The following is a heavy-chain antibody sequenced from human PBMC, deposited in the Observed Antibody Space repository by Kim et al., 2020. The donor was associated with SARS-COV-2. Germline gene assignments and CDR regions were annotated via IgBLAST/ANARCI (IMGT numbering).Heavy chain of an antibody. V-gene: IGHV3-53*01. Sequence: YYADSVKGRFTISRDNSKNTLYLQMNSLRAEDTAVYYCAVGYSYGVEDYWGQGTLVTVSS. D-gene: IGHD5-18*01. CDR3: AVGYSYGVEDY. J-gene: IGHJ4*02.